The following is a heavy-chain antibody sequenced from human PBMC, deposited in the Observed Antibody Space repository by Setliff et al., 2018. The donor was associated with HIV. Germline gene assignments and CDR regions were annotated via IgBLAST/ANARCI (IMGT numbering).Heavy chain of an antibody. CDR1: GGSISSSSYY. Sequence: PSETLSLTCTVSGGSISSSSYYWGWIRQPPGKGLELIGNIYYTGNTNDNPSLKSRVTISVDTSKNQFSLKLRSVTVADTATYYCARQVVGATYNWFDPWGQGTLVTVSS. J-gene: IGHJ5*02. CDR3: ARQVVGATYNWFDP. CDR2: IYYTGNT. D-gene: IGHD1-26*01. V-gene: IGHV4-39*01.